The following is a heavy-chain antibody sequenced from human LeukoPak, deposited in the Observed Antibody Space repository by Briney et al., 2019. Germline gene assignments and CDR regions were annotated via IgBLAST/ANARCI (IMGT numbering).Heavy chain of an antibody. V-gene: IGHV1-18*01. CDR2: ISAYNGNT. CDR1: GYTFTSYG. CDR3: ARGPSYSNYEGLGY. D-gene: IGHD4-11*01. J-gene: IGHJ4*02. Sequence: GASVKVSCKASGYTFTSYGISWVRQAPGQGLEWMGWISAYNGNTNYAQKLQGRVTMTTDTSTSTAYMELSSLRSEDTAVYYCARGPSYSNYEGLGYWGQGTLVTVSS.